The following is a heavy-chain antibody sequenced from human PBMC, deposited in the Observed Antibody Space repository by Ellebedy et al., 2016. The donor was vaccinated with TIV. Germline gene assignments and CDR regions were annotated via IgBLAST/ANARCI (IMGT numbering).Heavy chain of an antibody. V-gene: IGHV4-39*01. CDR3: ARSSMIVVVPFDY. J-gene: IGHJ4*02. CDR1: GASITSSGYY. CDR2: IYYSGST. Sequence: MPSETLSLTCTVSGASITSSGYYWGWIRQPPGKGLEWIGSIYYSGSTYYNPSLNSRVPISVDTSKKQFSLKLSSVTAADTAVYYCARSSMIVVVPFDYWGQGTLVTVSS. D-gene: IGHD3-22*01.